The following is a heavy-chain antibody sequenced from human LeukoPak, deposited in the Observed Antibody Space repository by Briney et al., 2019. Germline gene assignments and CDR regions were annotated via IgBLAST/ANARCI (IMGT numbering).Heavy chain of an antibody. CDR2: IRYDGSNK. CDR1: GFTFSSYS. J-gene: IGHJ4*02. D-gene: IGHD6-19*01. V-gene: IGHV3-30*02. Sequence: PGGSLRLSCAASGFTFSSYSMNWVRQAPGKGLEWVAFIRYDGSNKYYADSVKGRFTISRDNSKNTLYLQMNSLRAEDTAVYYCAKGVAVAGDLDYWGQGTLVTVSS. CDR3: AKGVAVAGDLDY.